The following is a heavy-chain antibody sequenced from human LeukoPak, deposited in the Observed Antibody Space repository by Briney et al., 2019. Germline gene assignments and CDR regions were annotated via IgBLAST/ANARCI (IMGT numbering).Heavy chain of an antibody. CDR1: GFTFSSYA. J-gene: IGHJ4*02. V-gene: IGHV3-30*18. Sequence: SGGSLRLSCAASGFTFSSYAMSWVRQAPGKGLEWVAVISYDGRNKYYADSVKGRFTISRDNSKNTLYLQMNSLRAEDTAVYYCAKSYYDFWSGYYQTFDYWGQGTLVTVSS. CDR3: AKSYYDFWSGYYQTFDY. CDR2: ISYDGRNK. D-gene: IGHD3-3*01.